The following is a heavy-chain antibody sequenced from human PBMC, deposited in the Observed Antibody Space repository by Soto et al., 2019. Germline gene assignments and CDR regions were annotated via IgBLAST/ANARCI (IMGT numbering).Heavy chain of an antibody. D-gene: IGHD2-15*01. J-gene: IGHJ6*02. CDR1: GGAFISDA. CDR3: AREVAPRALPPSSLMDV. Sequence: SVKGPFDASGGAFISDAISWVRQAPGQGLEWMGGIIPIFGTANYAQKFQGRVTITADKSTSTAYMELSSLRSEDTAVYYCAREVAPRALPPSSLMDVWGQGTTVNVSS. CDR2: IIPIFGTA. V-gene: IGHV1-69*06.